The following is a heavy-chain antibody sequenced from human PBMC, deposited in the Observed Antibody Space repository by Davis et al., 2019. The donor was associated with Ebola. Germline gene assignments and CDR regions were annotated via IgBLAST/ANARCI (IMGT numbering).Heavy chain of an antibody. V-gene: IGHV4-34*01. D-gene: IGHD2-15*01. CDR1: GGSFSGYY. CDR3: ARVGYCSGGSCYSTED. Sequence: PSETLSLTCAVYGGSFSGYYWSWIRQPPGKGLEWIGEINHSGSTNYNPSLKSRVTISVDTSKTQFSLKLRSVTAADTAVYYCARVGYCSGGSCYSTEDWGQGTLVTVSS. CDR2: INHSGST. J-gene: IGHJ4*02.